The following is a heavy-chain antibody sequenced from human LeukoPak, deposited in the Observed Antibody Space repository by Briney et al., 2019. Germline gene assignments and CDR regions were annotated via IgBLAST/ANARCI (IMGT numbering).Heavy chain of an antibody. V-gene: IGHV1-46*01. CDR3: ARDGRYCSGGSCYSAYGCWFDP. Sequence: ASVKVSCKASGDTFTSYYMHWVRQAPGQGLEWMGIINPSGGSTSYAQKFKGRVTMTRDTSTSTVYMELSSLRSEDTAVYYCARDGRYCSGGSCYSAYGCWFDPWGQGTLVTVSS. J-gene: IGHJ5*02. CDR1: GDTFTSYY. D-gene: IGHD2-15*01. CDR2: INPSGGST.